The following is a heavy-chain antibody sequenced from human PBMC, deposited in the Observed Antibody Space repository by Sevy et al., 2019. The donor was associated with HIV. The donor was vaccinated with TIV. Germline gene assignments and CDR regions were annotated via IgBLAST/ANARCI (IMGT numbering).Heavy chain of an antibody. CDR1: RFTFSSSA. Sequence: GGSLRLSCAASRFTFSSSAMHWVRQAPGKGLEWVAFISFDGTYEYYADSVKDRFTISRDNSKNTLYLQMNSLRADDTAVYYCVRDGVSSEWYRGYYFDYWGQRTLVTVSS. CDR2: ISFDGTYE. D-gene: IGHD6-19*01. CDR3: VRDGVSSEWYRGYYFDY. J-gene: IGHJ4*02. V-gene: IGHV3-30*04.